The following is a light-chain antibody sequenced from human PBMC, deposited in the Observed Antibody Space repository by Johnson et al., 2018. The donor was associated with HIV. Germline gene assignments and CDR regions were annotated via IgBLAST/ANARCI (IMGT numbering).Light chain of an antibody. CDR3: GAWDASLSVNV. J-gene: IGLJ1*01. V-gene: IGLV1-51*01. CDR1: SSNIGNNY. Sequence: HSVLTQPPSVSAAPGQRVTISCSGSSSNIGNNYVSWYQHLPGTAPKLLIYDNDKRPSGIPDRFSGSRSGTSATLGITGLQTGDEADYYCGAWDASLSVNVFGPGTKVTVL. CDR2: DND.